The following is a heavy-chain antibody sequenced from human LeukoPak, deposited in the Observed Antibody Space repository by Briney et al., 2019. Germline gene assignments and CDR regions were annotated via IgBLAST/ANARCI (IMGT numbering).Heavy chain of an antibody. V-gene: IGHV5-51*01. CDR2: IYPGDSDT. CDR3: ARHIGAPAENYYDSSGYYFGLGYFDY. D-gene: IGHD3-22*01. Sequence: GESLKISCKGSGYSFTSYWIGWVRQMPGKGLEWMGIIYPGDSDTRYSPSFQGQVTISADKSISTAYLQWSSLKASDTAMYYCARHIGAPAENYYDSSGYYFGLGYFDYWGQGTLVTVSS. J-gene: IGHJ4*02. CDR1: GYSFTSYW.